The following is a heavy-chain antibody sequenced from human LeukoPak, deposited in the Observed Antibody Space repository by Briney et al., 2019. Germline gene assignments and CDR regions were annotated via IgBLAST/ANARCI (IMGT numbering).Heavy chain of an antibody. CDR2: INRDGNEK. CDR3: ARSPATGTTDF. CDR1: GFTFSDYW. V-gene: IGHV3-7*01. J-gene: IGHJ4*02. D-gene: IGHD1-7*01. Sequence: GGSLRLSCAVSGFTFSDYWMSWVRQPPGKGLEWVANINRDGNEKYYVDSVMGRFTISRDNAKNSLYLQMNSLSVEDTAVYFCARSPATGTTDFWGQGTLVTVSS.